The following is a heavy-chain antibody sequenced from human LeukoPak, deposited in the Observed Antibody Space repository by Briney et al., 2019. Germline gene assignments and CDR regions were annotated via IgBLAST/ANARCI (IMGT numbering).Heavy chain of an antibody. CDR1: GYTFTNYW. J-gene: IGHJ4*03. V-gene: IGHV5-51*01. D-gene: IGHD2-15*01. CDR3: ARHESCSGGRCYRYFDY. Sequence: GESLKISRKGPGYTFTNYWIAWVRQMPGKGLEWMGIISPGDSDTRYSPSFQGQVSISADKSINTAYLQWSSLEASDTAMYYCARHESCSGGRCYRYFDYWGQGTLVTVSS. CDR2: ISPGDSDT.